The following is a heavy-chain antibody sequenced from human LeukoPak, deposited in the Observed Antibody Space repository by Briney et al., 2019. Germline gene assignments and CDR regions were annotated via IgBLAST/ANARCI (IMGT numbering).Heavy chain of an antibody. V-gene: IGHV3-23*01. J-gene: IGHJ4*02. CDR3: AKDHGSSAIDY. D-gene: IGHD6-6*01. Sequence: GGSLRLSCVASGFTFSSTTMGWVRQAPGRGLEWVSSITAIDGRTYYADSVRGRFTISRDNSKNTLYLQMNSLRAEDTAVYYCAKDHGSSAIDYWGQGTLVTVSS. CDR2: ITAIDGRT. CDR1: GFTFSSTT.